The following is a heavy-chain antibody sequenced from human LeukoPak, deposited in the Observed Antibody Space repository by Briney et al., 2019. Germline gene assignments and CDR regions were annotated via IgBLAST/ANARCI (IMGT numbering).Heavy chain of an antibody. CDR3: MMSLTAHYYYGMDV. CDR1: GFTFSTYR. J-gene: IGHJ6*02. Sequence: GGSLRLSCAASGFTFSTYRMSWVRQAPGKGLEWVANIKQDGSEKYYVDSVKGRFTISRDNTKNSLYLQMNSLRAEDTAVYHCMMSLTAHYYYGMDVWGQGTTVTVSS. V-gene: IGHV3-7*02. D-gene: IGHD2-21*02. CDR2: IKQDGSEK.